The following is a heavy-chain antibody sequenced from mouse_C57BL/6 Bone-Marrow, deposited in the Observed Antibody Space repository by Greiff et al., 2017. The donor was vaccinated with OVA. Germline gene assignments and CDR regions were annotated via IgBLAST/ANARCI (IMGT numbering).Heavy chain of an antibody. CDR1: GFSLTSYG. CDR3: ARSLRLRGDAMDY. Sequence: VKLQESGPGLVQPSQSLSITCTVSGFSLTSYGVHWVRQSPGKGLEWMGVIWSGGSTGYNAAFISRLSISKDNSKSQVFFKMNSLQADDTAIYYCARSLRLRGDAMDYWGQGTSVTVSS. V-gene: IGHV2-2*01. D-gene: IGHD2-4*01. J-gene: IGHJ4*01. CDR2: IWSGGST.